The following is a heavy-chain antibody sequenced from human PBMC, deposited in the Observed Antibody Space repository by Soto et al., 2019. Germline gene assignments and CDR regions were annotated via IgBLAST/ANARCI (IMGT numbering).Heavy chain of an antibody. CDR3: ARPRSNYEQFVDY. V-gene: IGHV5-51*01. CDR2: IYPGDSDT. D-gene: IGHD4-4*01. J-gene: IGHJ4*02. Sequence: GESLKISCKGSGYSFTSYWICWVSQMPGKGLEWMGIIYPGDSDTRYSPSFQGQVTISADKSISTAYLQWSSLKASDTAMYYCARPRSNYEQFVDYWGQGTLVTVSS. CDR1: GYSFTSYW.